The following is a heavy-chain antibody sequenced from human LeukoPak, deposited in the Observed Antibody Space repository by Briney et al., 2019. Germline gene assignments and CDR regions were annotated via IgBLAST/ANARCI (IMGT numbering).Heavy chain of an antibody. CDR3: ARGLEYSGYDWPDY. V-gene: IGHV1-46*01. J-gene: IGHJ4*02. D-gene: IGHD5-12*01. Sequence: ASVNDSFLASGCTFINYYMHWVRQAPGQGLEWMGIINPSGGSTSYAQKFQGRVTMTRDTSTSTVYMERSSLRSEATAVYYCARGLEYSGYDWPDYWGQGTLVTVSS. CDR2: INPSGGST. CDR1: GCTFINYY.